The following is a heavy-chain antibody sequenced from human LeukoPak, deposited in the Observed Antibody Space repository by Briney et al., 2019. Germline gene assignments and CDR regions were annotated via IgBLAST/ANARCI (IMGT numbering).Heavy chain of an antibody. J-gene: IGHJ4*02. D-gene: IGHD1-1*01. Sequence: GGSLRLSCAASGFTFSNHAMTWVRQAPGKGLEWVGFIRSKAYGETADYAASVKGRFTISRDDSKAIAYLQMNSLKTEDTAVYHCTRDRGAYNLYDYWGQGTLVTVSS. CDR2: IRSKAYGETA. CDR1: GFTFSNHA. V-gene: IGHV3-49*04. CDR3: TRDRGAYNLYDY.